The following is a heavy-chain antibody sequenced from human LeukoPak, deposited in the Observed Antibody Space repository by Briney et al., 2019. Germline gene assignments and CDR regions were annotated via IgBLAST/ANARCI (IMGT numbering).Heavy chain of an antibody. CDR2: IKHDGSEK. CDR1: GFTFSTYW. Sequence: GGSLRLSCAASGFTFSTYWMSWVRQAPGKGLEWVANIKHDGSEKYYVDSVKGRFTISRDNAKKSLHLHMNSLRAEHTAVYYCARDPYGDYGDCFDYWGQGTLVIVSS. D-gene: IGHD4-17*01. V-gene: IGHV3-7*01. J-gene: IGHJ4*02. CDR3: ARDPYGDYGDCFDY.